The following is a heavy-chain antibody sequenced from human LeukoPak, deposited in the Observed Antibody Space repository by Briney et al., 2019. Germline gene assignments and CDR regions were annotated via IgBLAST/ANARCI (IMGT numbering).Heavy chain of an antibody. CDR3: AREDTAMVTFDY. D-gene: IGHD5-18*01. Sequence: SVKVSCKASGRTFSSYAISWVRQAPGHGVGGMGGIIPIFGTANYAQKFQGRVTITADESTSTAYMELSSLRSEDTAVYYCAREDTAMVTFDYWGQGTLVTVSS. V-gene: IGHV1-69*13. CDR1: GRTFSSYA. J-gene: IGHJ4*02. CDR2: IIPIFGTA.